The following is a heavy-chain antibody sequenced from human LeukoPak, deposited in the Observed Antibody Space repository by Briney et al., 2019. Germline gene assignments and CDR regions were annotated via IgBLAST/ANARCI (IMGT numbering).Heavy chain of an antibody. CDR2: ISYSGST. V-gene: IGHV4-59*08. D-gene: IGHD3-10*01. J-gene: IGHJ4*02. CDR3: ARHLDYYGSGSYEY. Sequence: SETLSLTCAVSGGSISTYHWSWIRQPPGKGLEWIGYISYSGSTNYNPSLKSRITISVDTSKSQFSLKLSSVTAADTAVYYCARHLDYYGSGSYEYWGQGTLVTVPS. CDR1: GGSISTYH.